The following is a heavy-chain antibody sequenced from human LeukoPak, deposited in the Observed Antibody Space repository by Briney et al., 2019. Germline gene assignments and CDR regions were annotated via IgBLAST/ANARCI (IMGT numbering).Heavy chain of an antibody. CDR3: AKDWDDYGDYLPLDY. J-gene: IGHJ4*02. CDR1: GFTFKNYA. D-gene: IGHD4-17*01. CDR2: IRGGGGST. Sequence: GGSLRLSCAASGFTFKNYAMNWVRQSPGQGLEWVSAIRGGGGSTYYADSVKGRFTISRDNSKNTLYLQMNSLRAEDTAVYYCAKDWDDYGDYLPLDYWGQGTLVTVSS. V-gene: IGHV3-23*01.